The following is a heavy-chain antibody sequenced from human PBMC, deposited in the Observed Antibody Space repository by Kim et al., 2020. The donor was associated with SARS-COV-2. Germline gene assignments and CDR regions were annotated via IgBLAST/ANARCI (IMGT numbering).Heavy chain of an antibody. D-gene: IGHD5-12*01. CDR3: SRDMGIVATSGHYYYYYGM. V-gene: IGHV3-53*01. CDR1: GFTVSSNY. Sequence: GSLRLSCAASGFTVSSNYMSWVRQAPGKGLEWVSVIYSGGSTYYADSVKGRFTISRDNSKNTLYLQMNSLRAEDTAVYYCSRDMGIVATSGHYYYYYGM. J-gene: IGHJ6*01. CDR2: IYSGGST.